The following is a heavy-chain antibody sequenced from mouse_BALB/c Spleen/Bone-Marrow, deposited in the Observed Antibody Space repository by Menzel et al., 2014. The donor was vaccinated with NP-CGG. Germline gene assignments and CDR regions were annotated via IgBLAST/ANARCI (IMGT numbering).Heavy chain of an antibody. CDR1: GFNIKDTY. D-gene: IGHD1-1*01. CDR3: ASFVYGYYFDS. CDR2: IDPANGNT. J-gene: IGHJ2*01. Sequence: EVKLQEAGAELVKPGASVKLSCTASGFNIKDTYMHWVKQRPEQGLEWIGRIDPANGNTKYDPKFQGKATITADTSSNTAYLQLSSLTSEDTAVFYCASFVYGYYFDSWGQGTPLPVSS. V-gene: IGHV14-3*02.